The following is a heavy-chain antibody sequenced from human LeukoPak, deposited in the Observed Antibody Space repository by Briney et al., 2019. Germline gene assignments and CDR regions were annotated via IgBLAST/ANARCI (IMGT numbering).Heavy chain of an antibody. CDR3: AREDTPGSNWFDP. CDR2: ISENGGNT. V-gene: IGHV3-64*01. CDR1: GFTFSSYP. Sequence: GGSLRLSCAASGFTFSSYPMHWVRQAPGKGLEYVSAISENGGNTYYANSVRGRFTISRDNSKNTLYLQMGNLRVEDMAVYYCAREDTPGSNWFDPWGQGTLVTVSS. J-gene: IGHJ5*02.